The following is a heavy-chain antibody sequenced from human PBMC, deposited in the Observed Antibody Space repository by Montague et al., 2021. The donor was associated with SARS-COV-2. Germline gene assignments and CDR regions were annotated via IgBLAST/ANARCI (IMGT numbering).Heavy chain of an antibody. Sequence: SLRLSCAASGFPFSYFEMSWVRQAPGKGLEWISYTSGAGTTIYYADSVKGRFTISRDNAKNSLYLQMNSLRAEDTAVYYCARDLVVTDGISDYWGQGTLVTVSS. V-gene: IGHV3-48*03. D-gene: IGHD2-8*02. CDR3: ARDLVVTDGISDY. CDR1: GFPFSYFE. CDR2: TSGAGTTI. J-gene: IGHJ4*02.